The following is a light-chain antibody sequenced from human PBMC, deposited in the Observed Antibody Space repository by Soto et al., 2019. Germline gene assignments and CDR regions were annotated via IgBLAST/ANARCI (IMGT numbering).Light chain of an antibody. CDR3: QQYAYSPLN. CDR1: RSVGNNY. V-gene: IGKV3-20*01. Sequence: EIVLTQSPGTLSLSPGERATLSCRASRSVGNNYLAWYQQRPGQAPNLLIYGASIRATGIPDRFSGSGSGTDFTLTITRLEPEDSAMYYCQQYAYSPLNFGGGTRWISN. J-gene: IGKJ4*01. CDR2: GAS.